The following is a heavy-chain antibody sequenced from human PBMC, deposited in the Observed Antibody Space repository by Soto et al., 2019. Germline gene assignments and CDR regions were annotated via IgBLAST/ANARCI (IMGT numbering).Heavy chain of an antibody. D-gene: IGHD6-6*01. CDR3: AKDWAARPRGFDY. CDR2: ITSSDDIT. CDR1: GFIFQDYA. Sequence: GGSLRLSCAASGFIFQDYAMSWVRQAPGKGLEWISTITSSDDITYYADSVKGRFTISRDNSKNTLYLQMNSLRAEDTAVYYCAKDWAARPRGFDYWGQGTLVTVSS. V-gene: IGHV3-23*01. J-gene: IGHJ4*02.